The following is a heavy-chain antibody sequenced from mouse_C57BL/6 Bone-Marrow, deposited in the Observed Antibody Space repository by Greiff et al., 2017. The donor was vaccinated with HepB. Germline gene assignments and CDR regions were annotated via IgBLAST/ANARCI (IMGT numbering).Heavy chain of an antibody. CDR3: ARKAPYDGYSPHYFDY. CDR1: GYTFTSYW. CDR2: IDPSDSET. V-gene: IGHV1-52*01. J-gene: IGHJ2*01. D-gene: IGHD2-3*01. Sequence: QVQLKQPGAELVRPGSSVKLSCKASGYTFTSYWMHWVKQRPIQGLEWIGNIDPSDSETHYNQKFKDKATLTVDKSSSTAYMQLSSLTSEDSAVYYCARKAPYDGYSPHYFDYWGQGTTLTVSS.